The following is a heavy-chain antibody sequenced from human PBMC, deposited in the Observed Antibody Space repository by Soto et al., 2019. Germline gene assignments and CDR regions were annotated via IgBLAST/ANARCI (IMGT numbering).Heavy chain of an antibody. CDR1: GYIFTDYY. D-gene: IGHD6-19*01. J-gene: IGHJ4*02. Sequence: ASVKVSCKASGYIFTDYYMHWVRQAPGQELEWMGRINPNSGSTNYAQKFQGRVTITRDTSASTAYMELSSLRSEDTAVYYCARAVAVAAGFDYWGQGTQVTVSS. CDR3: ARAVAVAAGFDY. V-gene: IGHV1-2*06. CDR2: INPNSGST.